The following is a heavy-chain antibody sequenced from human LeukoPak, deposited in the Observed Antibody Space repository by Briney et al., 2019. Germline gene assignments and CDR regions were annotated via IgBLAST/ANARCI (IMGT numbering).Heavy chain of an antibody. CDR1: GFTFSSYG. CDR3: AKDAYDFWSGYWRVGAIGYYFDY. D-gene: IGHD3-3*01. CDR2: IRYDGSNK. J-gene: IGHJ4*02. V-gene: IGHV3-30*02. Sequence: PGGSLRLSCAASGFTFSSYGMHWVRQAPGKGLEWVAFIRYDGSNKYYADSVKGRFTISRDNSKNTLYLQMNSLRAEDTAVYYCAKDAYDFWSGYWRVGAIGYYFDYWGQGTLVTVSS.